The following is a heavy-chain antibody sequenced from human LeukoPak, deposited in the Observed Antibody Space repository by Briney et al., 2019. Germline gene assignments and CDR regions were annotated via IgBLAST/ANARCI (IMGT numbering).Heavy chain of an antibody. V-gene: IGHV1-69*05. D-gene: IGHD3-10*02. CDR3: ARWQDVRGVLY. J-gene: IGHJ4*02. CDR1: GGTFNSYA. CDR2: IIPIFGTA. Sequence: SVKVSCKASGGTFNSYAISWVRQAPGQGLEWMGGIIPIFGTANYAQKVQGRVTITTDESTTTAYMELSSLRSEDTAVYYCARWQDVRGVLYWGQGTLVTVSS.